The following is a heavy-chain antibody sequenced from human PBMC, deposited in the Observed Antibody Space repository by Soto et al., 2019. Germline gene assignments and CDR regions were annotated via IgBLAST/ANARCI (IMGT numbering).Heavy chain of an antibody. J-gene: IGHJ4*02. CDR1: GFTFSNYA. CDR3: AKDCRAGGNSAFYFDF. CDR2: ISATGGGT. Sequence: GGSLSLSCAASGFTFSNYAMSWVRQAPGKGLEWVSLISATGGGTYYADSVKGRFTISRDNSHNTLYLQVHSLTAEDTAVYYCAKDCRAGGNSAFYFDFWGQGAQVTVSS. V-gene: IGHV3-23*01. D-gene: IGHD3-16*01.